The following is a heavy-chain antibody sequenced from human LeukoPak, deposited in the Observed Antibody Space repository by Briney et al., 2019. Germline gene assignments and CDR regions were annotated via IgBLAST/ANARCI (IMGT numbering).Heavy chain of an antibody. CDR1: GGSISSGGYY. CDR2: IYYSGST. V-gene: IGHV4-31*03. D-gene: IGHD3-22*01. J-gene: IGHJ3*02. Sequence: PSETLSLTCTVSGGSISSGGYYWSWIRQHPGKGLEWIGYIYYSGSTYYNPSLKSRVTISVDTSKNQFSLKLSSVTAADTAVYYCARQIRGYESSGYYYADAFDIWGQGTMVTVSS. CDR3: ARQIRGYESSGYYYADAFDI.